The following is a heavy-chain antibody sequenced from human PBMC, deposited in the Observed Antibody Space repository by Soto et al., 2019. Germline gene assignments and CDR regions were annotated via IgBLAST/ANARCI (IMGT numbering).Heavy chain of an antibody. V-gene: IGHV4-31*03. D-gene: IGHD3-10*01. Sequence: QVQLQESGPGLVKPSQTLSLTCTVSGGSISSGGYYWSWIRQHPGKGLEWIGYIYYSGSTYYNPSLKSRVTISVDTSKNQFSLKLSSVTAADTAVYYCARGVTMVRGVIHTPYFDYWGQGSLVTVSS. CDR3: ARGVTMVRGVIHTPYFDY. J-gene: IGHJ4*02. CDR2: IYYSGST. CDR1: GGSISSGGYY.